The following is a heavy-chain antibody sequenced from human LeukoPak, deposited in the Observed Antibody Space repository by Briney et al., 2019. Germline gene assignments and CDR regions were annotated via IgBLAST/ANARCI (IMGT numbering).Heavy chain of an antibody. CDR1: GFTFSTYS. Sequence: GGSLRLSCAASGFTFSTYSVDWVRQAPGMGLEWVSSISSSGSFIYYADSVQGRFTISRDNAKKSLYLQMNSLRAEDTAEYYCARVTEAPYYFDYWGQGTLVTVSS. CDR3: ARVTEAPYYFDY. V-gene: IGHV3-21*01. J-gene: IGHJ4*02. CDR2: ISSSGSFI.